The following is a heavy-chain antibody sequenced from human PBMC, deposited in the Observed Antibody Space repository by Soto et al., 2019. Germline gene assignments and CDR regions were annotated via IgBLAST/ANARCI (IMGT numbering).Heavy chain of an antibody. CDR2: FSGSGGRT. V-gene: IGHV3-23*01. J-gene: IGHJ4*02. CDR3: AKGDCSGGTCYSLVYFDY. Sequence: EVHLLESGGGLVQPGGSLRLSCGASGFTFSSHAMGWVRQAPGKGLEWVSGFSGSGGRTYYADSVKGRFTISRDNSKSTLYLRMNSLRAVDTAVYYCAKGDCSGGTCYSLVYFDYWGQGTLVTVSS. D-gene: IGHD2-15*01. CDR1: GFTFSSHA.